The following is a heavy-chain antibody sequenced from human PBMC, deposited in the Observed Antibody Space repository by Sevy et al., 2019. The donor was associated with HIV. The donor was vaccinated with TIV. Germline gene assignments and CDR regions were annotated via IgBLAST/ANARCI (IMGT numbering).Heavy chain of an antibody. CDR2: INTDGESI. D-gene: IGHD1-26*01. Sequence: GGSLRLSCAASGFTFSNYWMHWVRQAPGKGLVWVSHINTDGESIRYADSVKGRFTISRDNAKNILYLQVNSLRAEDTAVYYCARGTRGTFGNWGQGTLVTVSS. CDR3: ARGTRGTFGN. J-gene: IGHJ4*02. V-gene: IGHV3-74*01. CDR1: GFTFSNYW.